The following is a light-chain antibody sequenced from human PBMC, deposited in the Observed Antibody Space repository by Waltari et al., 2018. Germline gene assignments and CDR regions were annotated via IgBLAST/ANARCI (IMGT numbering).Light chain of an antibody. CDR3: QTGGHGTWV. J-gene: IGLJ3*02. CDR1: SGNSSNI. CDR2: VNSDGSH. Sequence: QLVLTQSPSASASLGASVKLTCTLSSGNSSNIIAWHQQQPEKGPRYLMKVNSDGSHTKGDEIPDRFSGSSSGAERYLTISSVQSEDEADYYCQTGGHGTWVFGGGTKLTVL. V-gene: IGLV4-69*01.